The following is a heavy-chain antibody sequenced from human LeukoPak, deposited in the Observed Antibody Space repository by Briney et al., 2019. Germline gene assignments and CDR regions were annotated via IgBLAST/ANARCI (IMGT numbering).Heavy chain of an antibody. J-gene: IGHJ4*02. D-gene: IGHD5-12*01. Sequence: GGSLRLSCAASEFTFSSYWMQWVRQAPGKGLVWVLRIDGDGSSTNYADSVKGRFTISRDNAKNTLYLQMNSLRAEDTAVYYCARGYSGYFYYWGQGTLVTVSS. CDR1: EFTFSSYW. V-gene: IGHV3-74*01. CDR3: ARGYSGYFYY. CDR2: IDGDGSST.